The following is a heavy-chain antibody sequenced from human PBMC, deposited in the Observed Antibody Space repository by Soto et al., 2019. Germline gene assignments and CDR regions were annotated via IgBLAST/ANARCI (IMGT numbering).Heavy chain of an antibody. V-gene: IGHV4-39*01. CDR3: AAMLIVGATPYYFEY. CDR2: MYYSGRT. Sequence: QLQLEESGPRLVKPSETLSLTCTISGDSISISSYYWAWIRQPPGKGLEWLGSMYYSGRTYNSPSLKSRVTMSVDTPKKQFSLILSSVTAADTAVYYCAAMLIVGATPYYFEYWDEGNLVTVSS. D-gene: IGHD1-26*01. CDR1: GDSISISSYY. J-gene: IGHJ4*01.